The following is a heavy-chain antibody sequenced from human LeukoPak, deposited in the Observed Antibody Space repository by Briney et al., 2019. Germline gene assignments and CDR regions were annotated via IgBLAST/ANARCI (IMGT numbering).Heavy chain of an antibody. CDR1: GGSISSGDYY. CDR3: ARNSVVVVAAPFDY. J-gene: IGHJ4*02. CDR2: IYYSGST. D-gene: IGHD2-15*01. Sequence: SETLSLTCTVSGGSISSGDYYWRWIRQPPGTGLEWIGYIYYSGSTYYNPSLKSRVTISVDTSKNQFSLKLSSVTAADTAVYYCARNSVVVVAAPFDYWGQGTLVTVSS. V-gene: IGHV4-30-4*08.